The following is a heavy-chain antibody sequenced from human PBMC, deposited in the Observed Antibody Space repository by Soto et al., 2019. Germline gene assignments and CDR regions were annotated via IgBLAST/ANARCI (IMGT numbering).Heavy chain of an antibody. D-gene: IGHD3-22*01. Sequence: GRSLRLSCAASGFTFSDYYMDWIRQAPGKGLEWIANIKSTANTICYADSVKGRFTITRDNAKSSVYLEMNSLRAEDTAVYYCARVFRGYRDYWGQGSLVTVSS. V-gene: IGHV3-11*01. CDR2: IKSTANTI. J-gene: IGHJ4*02. CDR1: GFTFSDYY. CDR3: ARVFRGYRDY.